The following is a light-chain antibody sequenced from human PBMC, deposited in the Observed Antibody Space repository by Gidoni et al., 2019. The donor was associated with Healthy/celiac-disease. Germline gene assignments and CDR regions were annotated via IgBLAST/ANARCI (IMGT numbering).Light chain of an antibody. J-gene: IGKJ1*01. CDR3: QQYNSYSPPWT. Sequence: DIQMTQSPSTLSASVGDRVTITCRASQSISTWFAWYQQKPGKAPKPLIYKASSLESGVPSRFSGSGSGTEFTLTISSLQPDDFATYYCQQYNSYSPPWTFGQGTKVEIK. V-gene: IGKV1-5*03. CDR2: KAS. CDR1: QSISTW.